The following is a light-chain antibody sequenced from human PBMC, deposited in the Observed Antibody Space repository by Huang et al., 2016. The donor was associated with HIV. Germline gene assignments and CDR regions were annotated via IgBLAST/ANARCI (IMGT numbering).Light chain of an antibody. CDR2: DAS. CDR1: QDINNY. Sequence: DIQMTQSPSSLSASVGDRVTITCQASQDINNYLNWYQQKTGKAPKPRIYDASNLETGVPSRFSGTGSGTDFAFTISSLQPEDIATYYCQQYDNLPYTFGQGTKLDTK. CDR3: QQYDNLPYT. V-gene: IGKV1-33*01. J-gene: IGKJ2*01.